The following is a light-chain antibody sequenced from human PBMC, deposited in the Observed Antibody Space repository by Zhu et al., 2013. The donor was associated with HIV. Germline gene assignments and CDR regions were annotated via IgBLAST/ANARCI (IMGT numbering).Light chain of an antibody. CDR3: QQFHHYPWT. V-gene: IGKV1-17*02. J-gene: IGKJ1*01. Sequence: DIQMTQSPSSLSASVGDRVTITCRASEDIRHDLGWYQQKPGKAPKRLIYGASSLQSGVPLRFRGSGSGIEFTLTVSNLQAEDFATYYCQQFHHYPWTFGQGTKVEI. CDR1: EDIRHD. CDR2: GAS.